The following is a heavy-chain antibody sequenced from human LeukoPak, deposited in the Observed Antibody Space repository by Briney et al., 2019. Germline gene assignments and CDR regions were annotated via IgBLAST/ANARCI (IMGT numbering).Heavy chain of an antibody. Sequence: PSENLSLTCTVSGGSISSYYWSWIRQPPGKGLEWIGYIYYSGSTNYNPSLKSRVTISVDTSKNQFSLKLSSVTAADTAVYYCARDRYNWNDDPYNWFDPWGQGTLVTVSS. D-gene: IGHD1-1*01. CDR3: ARDRYNWNDDPYNWFDP. V-gene: IGHV4-59*01. J-gene: IGHJ5*02. CDR2: IYYSGST. CDR1: GGSISSYY.